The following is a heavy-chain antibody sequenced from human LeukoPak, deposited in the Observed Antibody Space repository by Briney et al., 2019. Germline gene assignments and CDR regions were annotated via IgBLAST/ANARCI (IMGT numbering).Heavy chain of an antibody. Sequence: GGSLRLCCAASGFTFSIYSMNWVRQAPGKGLGWVSSISSSSSYICYADSVKGRFTISRDNAKNSLYLQMNSLRAEDTAVYYCARDDPVNYYDSSPNRGPIWGQGTMVTVSS. CDR1: GFTFSIYS. D-gene: IGHD3-22*01. J-gene: IGHJ3*02. CDR2: ISSSSSYI. CDR3: ARDDPVNYYDSSPNRGPI. V-gene: IGHV3-21*01.